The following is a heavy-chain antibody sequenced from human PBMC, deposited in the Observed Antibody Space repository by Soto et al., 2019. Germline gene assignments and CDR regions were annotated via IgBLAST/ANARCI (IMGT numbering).Heavy chain of an antibody. J-gene: IGHJ6*03. CDR2: IIPILGIA. CDR3: ASCYYGSGSHPYYYYYYMDV. V-gene: IGHV1-69*02. Sequence: SVKVSCKASGGTFSSYTISWVRQAPGQGLKWMGRIIPILGIANYAQKFQGRVTITADKSTSTAYMELSSLRSEDTAVYYCASCYYGSGSHPYYYYYYMDVWGKGTTVTVSS. CDR1: GGTFSSYT. D-gene: IGHD3-10*01.